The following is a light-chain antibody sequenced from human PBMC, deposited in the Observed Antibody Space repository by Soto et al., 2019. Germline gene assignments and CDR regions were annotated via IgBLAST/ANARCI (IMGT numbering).Light chain of an antibody. CDR3: QQYNNWPYT. CDR2: RTS. V-gene: IGKV3-15*01. Sequence: EIVMTQSPATLSLSPGERATLSCRASQSVSSNLAWYRQKPGQAPTLLIYRTSTRATGIPDRFSGSGSGTEFTLTISSLPSEDFAFYYCQQYNNWPYTFGQGPKLEIK. J-gene: IGKJ2*01. CDR1: QSVSSN.